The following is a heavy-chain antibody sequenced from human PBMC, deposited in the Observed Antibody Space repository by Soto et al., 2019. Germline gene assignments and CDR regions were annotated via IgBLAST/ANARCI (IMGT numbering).Heavy chain of an antibody. J-gene: IGHJ1*01. CDR3: ARGGRWSSPGGY. CDR2: INHSGST. V-gene: IGHV4-34*01. D-gene: IGHD3-16*01. CDR1: GGSFSGYY. Sequence: PSETLSLTCAVYGGSFSGYYWSWIRQPPGKGLEWIGEINHSGSTNYNPSLKSRVTISVDTSKNQFSLKLSSVTAADTAVYYCARGGRWSSPGGYWGQGTLDTGSS.